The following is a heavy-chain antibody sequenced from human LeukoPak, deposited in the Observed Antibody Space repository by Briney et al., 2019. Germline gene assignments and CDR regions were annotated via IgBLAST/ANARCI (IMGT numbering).Heavy chain of an antibody. CDR3: AKVGLDSSGYSDTPCFDY. Sequence: GGSLRLSCAASGFTFSSYAMSWVRQAPGKGLEWVSAISSSGGSTYYADSVKGRFTISGDNSKNTLYLQMNSLRAEDTAVYYCAKVGLDSSGYSDTPCFDYWGQGTLVTVSS. D-gene: IGHD3-22*01. J-gene: IGHJ4*02. CDR2: ISSSGGST. V-gene: IGHV3-23*01. CDR1: GFTFSSYA.